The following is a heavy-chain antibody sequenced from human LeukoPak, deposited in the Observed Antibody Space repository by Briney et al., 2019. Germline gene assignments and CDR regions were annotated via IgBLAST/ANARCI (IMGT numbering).Heavy chain of an antibody. CDR2: INHSGST. D-gene: IGHD3-3*01. CDR3: ARGNYDFWSGYYNNPPGYYYMDV. V-gene: IGHV4-34*01. J-gene: IGHJ6*03. CDR1: GGSFSGYY. Sequence: SETLSLTCAVYGGSFSGYYWSWIRQPPGKGLEWIGEINHSGSTNYNPSLKSRVTISVDTSKNQFSLKLSSVTAADTAVYYCARGNYDFWSGYYNNPPGYYYMDVWGKGTTVTVSS.